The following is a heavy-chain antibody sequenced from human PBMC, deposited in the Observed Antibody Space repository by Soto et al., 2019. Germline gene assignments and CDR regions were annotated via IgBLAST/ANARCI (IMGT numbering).Heavy chain of an antibody. V-gene: IGHV1-69*12. Sequence: QVQLVQSGAEVKKPGSSVKVSCKASGGTFSSYAISWVRQAPGQGLEWMGGIIPIFGTADYAQKFQGRVTITADESMSTAYMERSSLRSEDTAVYYCASHSGSSPEGRYYYGMDVWGQGTTVTVSS. J-gene: IGHJ6*02. CDR1: GGTFSSYA. CDR2: IIPIFGTA. D-gene: IGHD1-26*01. CDR3: ASHSGSSPEGRYYYGMDV.